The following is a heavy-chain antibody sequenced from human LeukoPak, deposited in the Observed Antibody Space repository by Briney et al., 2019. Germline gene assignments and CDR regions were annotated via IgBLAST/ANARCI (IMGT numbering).Heavy chain of an antibody. CDR1: GGSISSSSYY. D-gene: IGHD2-2*01. Sequence: ESSETLSLTCTVSGGSISSSSYYWGWIRQPPGKGLEWIGSIYYSGSTYYNPSLKSRVTISVDTSKNQFSLKLSSVTAADTAVYYCARDWGCSSTSCSVEGIYYYYMDVWGKGTTVTVSS. CDR2: IYYSGST. CDR3: ARDWGCSSTSCSVEGIYYYYMDV. V-gene: IGHV4-39*07. J-gene: IGHJ6*03.